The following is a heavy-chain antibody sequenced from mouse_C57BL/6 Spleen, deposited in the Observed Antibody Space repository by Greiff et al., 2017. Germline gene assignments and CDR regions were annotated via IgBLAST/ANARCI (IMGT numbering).Heavy chain of an antibody. CDR3: ARDRNWDDWYFDV. J-gene: IGHJ1*03. Sequence: ESGPGLVKPSQSLSLTCSVTGYSITSGYYWNWIRQFPGNNLEWMGYISYDGSNNYNPSLKNRISITRDTAKNPFFLKLNSVTTADTATYYCARDRNWDDWYFDVWGTGTTVTVSS. CDR1: GYSITSGYY. V-gene: IGHV3-6*01. CDR2: ISYDGSN. D-gene: IGHD4-1*01.